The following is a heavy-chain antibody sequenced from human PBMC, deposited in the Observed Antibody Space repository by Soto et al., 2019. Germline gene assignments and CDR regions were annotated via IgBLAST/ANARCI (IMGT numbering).Heavy chain of an antibody. CDR2: IYSGGST. CDR1: GFTVSSNY. V-gene: IGHV3-66*01. J-gene: IGHJ6*03. CDR3: ARTRSGYCSSTSCLGYMDV. Sequence: EVQLVESGGGLVQPGGSLRLSCAASGFTVSSNYMSWVRQAPGKGLEWVSVIYSGGSTYYADSVKGRFTISRDNSKNTLYLQMNSLRAEDTAVYYCARTRSGYCSSTSCLGYMDVWGKGTTVTVSS. D-gene: IGHD2-2*03.